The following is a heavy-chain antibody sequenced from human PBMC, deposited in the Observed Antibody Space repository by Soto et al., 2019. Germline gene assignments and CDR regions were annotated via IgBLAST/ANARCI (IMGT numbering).Heavy chain of an antibody. Sequence: ASVKVSSKASGYTFTSYGISWVRQAPGQGLEWMGWISAYNGNTNYAQKLQGRVTMTTDTSTSTAYMELRSLRSDDTAVYYCARDNRRQWLPNYYMDVWGKGTTVTVSS. D-gene: IGHD6-19*01. CDR2: ISAYNGNT. J-gene: IGHJ6*03. CDR3: ARDNRRQWLPNYYMDV. V-gene: IGHV1-18*01. CDR1: GYTFTSYG.